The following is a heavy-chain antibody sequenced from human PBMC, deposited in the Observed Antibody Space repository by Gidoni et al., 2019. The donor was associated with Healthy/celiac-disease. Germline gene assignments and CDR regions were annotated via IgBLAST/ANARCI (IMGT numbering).Heavy chain of an antibody. CDR2: IYSGGST. V-gene: IGHV3-53*01. D-gene: IGHD3-3*01. CDR3: ARYPYYDFWSGLEVNYGMDV. Sequence: EVQLVESGGGLIQPGGSLRLSCAASGFTVSCNYMSWVRQAPGKGLEWVSVIYSGGSTYYADSVKGRFTISRDNSKNTLYLQMNSLRAEDTAVYYCARYPYYDFWSGLEVNYGMDVWGQGTTVTVSS. J-gene: IGHJ6*02. CDR1: GFTVSCNY.